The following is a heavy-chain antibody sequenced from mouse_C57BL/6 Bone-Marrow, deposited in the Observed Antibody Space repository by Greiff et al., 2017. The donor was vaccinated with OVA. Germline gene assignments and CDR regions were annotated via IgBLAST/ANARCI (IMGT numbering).Heavy chain of an antibody. CDR2: IWSDGST. CDR1: GFSLTSYG. J-gene: IGHJ4*01. Sequence: VKLMESGPGLVAPSQSLSITCTVSGFSLTSYGVHWVRQPPGKGLEWLVVIWSDGSTTYNSALKSRLSISKDNSKSQVFLKMNSLQTDDTAMYYCARQSNPYYYAMDYWGQGTSVTVSS. V-gene: IGHV2-6-1*01. D-gene: IGHD2-5*01. CDR3: ARQSNPYYYAMDY.